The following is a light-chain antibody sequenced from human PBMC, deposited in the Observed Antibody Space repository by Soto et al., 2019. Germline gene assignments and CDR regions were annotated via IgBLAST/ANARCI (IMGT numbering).Light chain of an antibody. V-gene: IGLV1-40*01. Sequence: QSVLTQPPSVSGAPGQRVTISCTGSSSNIGAGYDVNWYQQLPGTAPKLLIYVNSNRPSGVPDRFSGSKSGTSASLAITGLQAEDEADHYCQSYDSSPHVVFGGGTKLTVL. CDR3: QSYDSSPHVV. J-gene: IGLJ2*01. CDR1: SSNIGAGYD. CDR2: VNS.